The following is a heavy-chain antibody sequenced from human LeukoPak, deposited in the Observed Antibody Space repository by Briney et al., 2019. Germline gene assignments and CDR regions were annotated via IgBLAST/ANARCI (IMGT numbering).Heavy chain of an antibody. CDR1: GYTFTSYD. V-gene: IGHV1-8*01. J-gene: IGHJ6*03. CDR3: ARARITMVRGVIGYYYYYMDV. CDR2: MNPNSGNT. Sequence: ASVKVSCKASGYTFTSYDINWVRQATGQGLERMGWMNPNSGNTGYAQKFQGRVTMTRNTSISTAYMELSSLRSEDTAVYYCARARITMVRGVIGYYYYYMDVWGKGTTVTVSS. D-gene: IGHD3-10*01.